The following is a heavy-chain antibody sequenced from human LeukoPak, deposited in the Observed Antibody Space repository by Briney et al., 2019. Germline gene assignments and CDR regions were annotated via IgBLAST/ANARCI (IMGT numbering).Heavy chain of an antibody. CDR2: IYTSGST. CDR3: ARDRDDPSGYYYYMDV. J-gene: IGHJ6*03. CDR1: GGSISSYY. V-gene: IGHV4-4*07. Sequence: SETLSLTCTVSGGSISSYYWSWIRQPAGKGLEWIGRIYTSGSTNYNPSLRSRVTISVDTSKNQFSLKLSSVTAADTAVYYCARDRDDPSGYYYYMDVWGKGTAVTVSS. D-gene: IGHD1-1*01.